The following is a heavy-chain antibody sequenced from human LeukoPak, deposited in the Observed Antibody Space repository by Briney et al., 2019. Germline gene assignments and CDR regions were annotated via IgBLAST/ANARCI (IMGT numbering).Heavy chain of an antibody. CDR3: ATPNDSSGYYYY. CDR2: MNPNSGNT. J-gene: IGHJ4*02. D-gene: IGHD3-22*01. Sequence: ASVKVSCKASGYTFTSYDINRVRQATGQGLEWMGWMNPNSGNTGYAQKFQGRVTMTRNTSISTAYVELSSLRSEDTAVYYCATPNDSSGYYYYWGQGTLVTVSS. CDR1: GYTFTSYD. V-gene: IGHV1-8*01.